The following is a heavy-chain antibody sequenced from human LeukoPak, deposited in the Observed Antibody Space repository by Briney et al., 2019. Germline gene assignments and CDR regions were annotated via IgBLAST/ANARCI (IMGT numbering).Heavy chain of an antibody. CDR1: GYTFTSYA. D-gene: IGHD1-26*01. CDR3: ATEDFDGIVGPIDSFDV. J-gene: IGHJ3*01. Sequence: GASVKVSCKASGYTFTSYAMHWVRQAPGQRLEWMGWINAGNGNTKYSQKFQGRVTITRDTSASTAYMELSSLRSEDTAVYYCATEDFDGIVGPIDSFDVWGQGTMVTVSS. V-gene: IGHV1-3*01. CDR2: INAGNGNT.